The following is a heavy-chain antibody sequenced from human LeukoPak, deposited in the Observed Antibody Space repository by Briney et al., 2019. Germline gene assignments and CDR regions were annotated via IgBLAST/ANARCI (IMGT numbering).Heavy chain of an antibody. J-gene: IGHJ6*02. Sequence: GGSLRLSCAASGFTFSSYGMHWVRQAPGKGLEWVAVISYDGSNKYYADSVKGRFTISRDNSKNTLYLQMNSLRAEDTAVYYWARGTPSSSGWLYYGMDVWSQGTTVTVSS. V-gene: IGHV3-30*03. CDR1: GFTFSSYG. CDR3: ARGTPSSSGWLYYGMDV. CDR2: ISYDGSNK. D-gene: IGHD6-19*01.